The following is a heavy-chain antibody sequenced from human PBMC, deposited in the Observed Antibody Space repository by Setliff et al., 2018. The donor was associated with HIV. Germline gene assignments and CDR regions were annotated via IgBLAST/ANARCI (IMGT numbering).Heavy chain of an antibody. CDR2: INTHSGYT. D-gene: IGHD5-12*01. CDR3: ARGKTWLRFLDY. V-gene: IGHV1-18*01. Sequence: ASVKVSCKASGYTFNNYGISWVRQAPGQGLEWMGWINTHSGYTNYAQNVQGRVTVTMDTSTSTAYMELRSLKSDDTAVYYCARGKTWLRFLDYWGQGTRGTV. CDR1: GYTFNNYG. J-gene: IGHJ4*02.